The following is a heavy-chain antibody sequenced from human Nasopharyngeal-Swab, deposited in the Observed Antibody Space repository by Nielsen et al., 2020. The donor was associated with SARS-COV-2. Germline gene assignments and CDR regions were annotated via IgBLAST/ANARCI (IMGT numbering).Heavy chain of an antibody. CDR3: ARGDYDYVWGSYRSEERWFDP. Sequence: SETLSLTCAVYGGSFSGYYWSWIRRPPGKGLEWIGEINHSGSTNYNPSLKSRVTISVDTSKNQFSLKLSSVTAADTAVYYCARGDYDYVWGSYRSEERWFDPWGQGTLVTVSS. J-gene: IGHJ5*02. CDR1: GGSFSGYY. V-gene: IGHV4-34*01. D-gene: IGHD3-16*02. CDR2: INHSGST.